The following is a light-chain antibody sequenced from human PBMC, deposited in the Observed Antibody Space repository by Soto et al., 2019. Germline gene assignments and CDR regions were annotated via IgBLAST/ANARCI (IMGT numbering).Light chain of an antibody. V-gene: IGKV1-39*01. CDR3: QQSYTLSPLT. J-gene: IGKJ4*01. CDR2: AAS. Sequence: DIQMTQSLSTLSASVGDRVTITCRASQNIGTSLAWYQQTPGKAPKVLISAASNLQSGVPSRFSGSGSGTVFTLTISSLQPEDFATYFCQQSYTLSPLTFGGGTKVDIK. CDR1: QNIGTS.